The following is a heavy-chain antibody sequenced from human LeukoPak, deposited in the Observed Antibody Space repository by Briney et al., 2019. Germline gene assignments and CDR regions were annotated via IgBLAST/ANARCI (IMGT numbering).Heavy chain of an antibody. CDR1: GGTFSSYA. CDR3: VRSGSAAGTFGLKFDY. J-gene: IGHJ4*02. V-gene: IGHV1-69*05. D-gene: IGHD6-13*01. Sequence: SVKVSCKASGGTFSSYAISWVRQAPGQGLEWMGGIIPIFGTANYAQKFQGRVTITTDESTSTAYMELSSLRSEDTAVYYCVRSGSAAGTFGLKFDYWGQGTLVTVSS. CDR2: IIPIFGTA.